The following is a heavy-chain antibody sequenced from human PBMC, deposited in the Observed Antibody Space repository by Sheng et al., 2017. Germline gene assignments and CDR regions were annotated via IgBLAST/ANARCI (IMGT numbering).Heavy chain of an antibody. CDR2: ISSDGSST. CDR3: ARAGWELPLDF. D-gene: IGHD1-26*01. CDR1: GFTFSNYW. V-gene: IGHV3-74*01. Sequence: EVQLVESGGDLVQPGGSLRLSCAASGFTFSNYWMHWVRQAPGQGLVWVSRISSDGSSTSYADSVKGRFTISRDNAKNTLYLQMNSLRDEDTAVYYCARAGWELPLDFWGQGTLVTVSS. J-gene: IGHJ4*02.